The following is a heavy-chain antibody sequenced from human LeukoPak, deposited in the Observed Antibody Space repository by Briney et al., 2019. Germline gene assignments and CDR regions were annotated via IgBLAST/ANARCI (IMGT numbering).Heavy chain of an antibody. D-gene: IGHD3-9*01. CDR3: ARDGKYYDILTGYYDY. J-gene: IGHJ4*02. Sequence: ASVKVSCKASGGTFSSYAISWVRQAPGQGLEWMGWISAYNGNTNYAQKLQGRVTMTTDTSTSTAYMELRSLRSDDTAVYYCARDGKYYDILTGYYDYWGQGTLVTVSS. V-gene: IGHV1-18*01. CDR1: GGTFSSYA. CDR2: ISAYNGNT.